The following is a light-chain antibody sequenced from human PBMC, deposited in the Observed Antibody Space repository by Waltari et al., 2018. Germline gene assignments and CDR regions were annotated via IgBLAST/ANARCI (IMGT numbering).Light chain of an antibody. J-gene: IGKJ1*01. Sequence: AIQMTQSPSSLSASVGDKVTITCRASQGIRYDLGWYQQKPGKPPKLLIYAASRLQSGVPSRFSGGGAGTEFTLTISSLQPEDFATYYGLQDYNYPWTFGQGTKVEIK. CDR3: LQDYNYPWT. CDR1: QGIRYD. CDR2: AAS. V-gene: IGKV1-6*01.